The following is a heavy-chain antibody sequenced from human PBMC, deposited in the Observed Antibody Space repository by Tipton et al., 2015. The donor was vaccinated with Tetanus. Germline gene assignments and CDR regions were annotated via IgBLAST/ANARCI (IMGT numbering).Heavy chain of an antibody. CDR1: GGSISSYY. V-gene: IGHV4-59*01. CDR2: IYYSGST. CDR3: AGRDIYGDYHRYFDL. J-gene: IGHJ2*01. D-gene: IGHD4-17*01. Sequence: TLSLTCTVSGGSISSYYWSWIRQPPGKGLEWIGYIYYSGSTNYNPSLKSRVTISVDTSKNQFSLKLSSVTAADTAVCYCAGRDIYGDYHRYFDLWGRGTLVTVSS.